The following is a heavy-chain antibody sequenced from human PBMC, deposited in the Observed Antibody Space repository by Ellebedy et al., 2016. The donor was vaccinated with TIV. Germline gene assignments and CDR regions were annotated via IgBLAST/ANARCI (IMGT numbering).Heavy chain of an antibody. V-gene: IGHV3-7*01. CDR3: AGPAAIGTKAFEY. CDR2: IKEDGSVE. Sequence: PGGSLRLSCAASGFTFSNYWMSWFRQAPGKGLEWVAQIKEDGSVEAYIDSVKGRFSISRDNAKKSLYLQMNNLRVEDTAVYYCAGPAAIGTKAFEYWGQGTLVTVSS. CDR1: GFTFSNYW. J-gene: IGHJ4*02. D-gene: IGHD6-13*01.